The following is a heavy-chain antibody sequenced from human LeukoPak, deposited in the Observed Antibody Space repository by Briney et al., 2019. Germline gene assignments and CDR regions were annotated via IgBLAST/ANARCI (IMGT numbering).Heavy chain of an antibody. Sequence: GGSLRLSCAVSGFTFSGFWMSWSRQAPGKGLEWVASINSDGSEGYYADVVKGRFTISRDNAKNSLYLQINSLRVEDTAVYYCARGRPHGNDYWGQGTLVTVSS. D-gene: IGHD4-23*01. J-gene: IGHJ4*02. V-gene: IGHV3-7*01. CDR2: INSDGSEG. CDR3: ARGRPHGNDY. CDR1: GFTFSGFW.